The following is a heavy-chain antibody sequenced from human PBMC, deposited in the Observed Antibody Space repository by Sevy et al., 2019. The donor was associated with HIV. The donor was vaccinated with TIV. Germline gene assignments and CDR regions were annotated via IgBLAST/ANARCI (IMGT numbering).Heavy chain of an antibody. V-gene: IGHV3-13*01. J-gene: IGHJ4*02. CDR3: ARRRSSSRYYFDY. CDR1: GFTFSSYD. Sequence: GGSLRLSCAASGFTFSSYDMHWVRQATGKGLEWVSAIGTAGDTYYPGSVKGRFTISRENAKNSLYLQMNSLRAGDTAVYYCARRRSSSRYYFDYWGQGTLVTVSS. D-gene: IGHD6-13*01. CDR2: IGTAGDT.